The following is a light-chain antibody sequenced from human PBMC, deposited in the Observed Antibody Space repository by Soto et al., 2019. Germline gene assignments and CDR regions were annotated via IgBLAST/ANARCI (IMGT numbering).Light chain of an antibody. CDR2: DKS. V-gene: IGKV3-11*01. J-gene: IGKJ1*01. CDR1: QSVGRY. Sequence: EIVLTQSPATLSLSPGERGTLSCRASQSVGRYLAWYQHKPGQPPRLLIYDKSNRAPGTPGRFGGSGSGTDFTLTISSLEPEDFAVYYCVQRSFWPWTVGQGTKVEVK. CDR3: VQRSFWPWT.